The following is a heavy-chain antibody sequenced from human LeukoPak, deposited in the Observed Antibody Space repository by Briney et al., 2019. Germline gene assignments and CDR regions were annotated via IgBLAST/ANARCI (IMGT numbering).Heavy chain of an antibody. CDR3: AKDPYCSGGSCYGPGR. J-gene: IGHJ4*02. D-gene: IGHD2-15*01. CDR2: VSSNGAKT. Sequence: GGSLRLSCAASGFTFSSYAITWVRQAPGKGLEWASAVSSNGAKTYYADSVKGRFTISRDNYKNMVFLQMNSLRAEDTAVYYCAKDPYCSGGSCYGPGRWGQGALVTVSS. CDR1: GFTFSSYA. V-gene: IGHV3-23*01.